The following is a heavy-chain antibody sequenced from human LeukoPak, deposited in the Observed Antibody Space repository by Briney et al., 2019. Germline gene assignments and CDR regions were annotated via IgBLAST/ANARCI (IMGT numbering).Heavy chain of an antibody. V-gene: IGHV5-10-1*01. CDR3: ARAYSRSRFDY. D-gene: IGHD6-6*01. CDR1: RYNFTNYW. CDR2: IDPSDSYN. Sequence: GESLKISCKGSRYNFTNYWISWVRQMPGKGLEWMGTIDPSDSYNNYSPSFQGHFPISAGKSISPAYLQWSSLKASDTAMYYCARAYSRSRFDYWGQGTLVTVSS. J-gene: IGHJ4*02.